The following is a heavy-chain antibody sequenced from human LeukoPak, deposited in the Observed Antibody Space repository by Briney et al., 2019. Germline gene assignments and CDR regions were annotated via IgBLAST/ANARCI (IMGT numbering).Heavy chain of an antibody. Sequence: PSETLSLTCTVSGGSISSGDYYWSWIRQPPGKGLEWIGTICYSGNTYYSPSLQSRVTISVDTSKNQFSLKLSSVTAADTAVYYCVKDRGNHVTDYWGQGTLVTVSS. D-gene: IGHD1-14*01. CDR1: GGSISSGDYY. J-gene: IGHJ4*02. CDR2: ICYSGNT. V-gene: IGHV4-39*07. CDR3: VKDRGNHVTDY.